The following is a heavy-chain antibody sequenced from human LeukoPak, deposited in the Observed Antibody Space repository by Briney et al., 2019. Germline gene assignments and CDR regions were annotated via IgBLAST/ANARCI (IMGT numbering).Heavy chain of an antibody. J-gene: IGHJ1*01. D-gene: IGHD6-13*01. CDR3: ARAREAAAGNAEYFQD. V-gene: IGHV3-11*01. Sequence: PGGSLRLSCAASGFTFSDYYMSWIRQAPGEGLEWVSYISGSGSTIYYADSVKGRFTISRDNAKNSLYLQMDSLRAEDTAVYYCARAREAAAGNAEYFQDWGQGTLVTVSS. CDR1: GFTFSDYY. CDR2: ISGSGSTI.